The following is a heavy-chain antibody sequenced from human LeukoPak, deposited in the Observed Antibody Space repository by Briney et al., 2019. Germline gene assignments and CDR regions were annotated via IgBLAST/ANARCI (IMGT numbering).Heavy chain of an antibody. CDR1: GGSIRSHY. CDR2: IYYSGST. Sequence: SETLSLTCTVSGGSIRSHYWSWIRQPPGKGLEWIGYIYYSGSTNYNPSLKSRVTISVDTSKNQFSLKLSSVTAADTAVYYCARVPTYGSGSPNWFDPWGQGTLVTVSS. J-gene: IGHJ5*02. D-gene: IGHD3-10*01. V-gene: IGHV4-59*11. CDR3: ARVPTYGSGSPNWFDP.